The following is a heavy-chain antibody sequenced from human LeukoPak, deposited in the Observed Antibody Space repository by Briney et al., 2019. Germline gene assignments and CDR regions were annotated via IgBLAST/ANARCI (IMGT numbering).Heavy chain of an antibody. CDR1: GGSISSGGYY. CDR2: TYYSGST. Sequence: SETLSLTCTVSGGSISSGGYYWSWIRQHPGKGLEWIGYTYYSGSTYYNPSLKSRVTISVDTSKNQFSLKLSSVTAADTAVYYCARIGGGAGTSSFDYWGQGTLVTVSS. D-gene: IGHD6-19*01. V-gene: IGHV4-31*03. J-gene: IGHJ4*02. CDR3: ARIGGGAGTSSFDY.